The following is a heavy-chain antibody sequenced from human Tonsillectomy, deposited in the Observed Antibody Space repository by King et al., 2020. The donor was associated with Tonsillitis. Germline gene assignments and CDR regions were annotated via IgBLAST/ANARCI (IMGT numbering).Heavy chain of an antibody. CDR3: ARARIAVAGTDAFDI. Sequence: QLVQSGAEVKKPGASVKVSCKASGYTFTGYYMHWVRQAPGQGLEWMGWINPNSGGTKYAQKFQGRVTMTRETFISTVYMELSRLRSYDTAVYYCARARIAVAGTDAFDIWGQGTMVTVSS. CDR2: INPNSGGT. J-gene: IGHJ3*02. V-gene: IGHV1-2*02. D-gene: IGHD6-19*01. CDR1: GYTFTGYY.